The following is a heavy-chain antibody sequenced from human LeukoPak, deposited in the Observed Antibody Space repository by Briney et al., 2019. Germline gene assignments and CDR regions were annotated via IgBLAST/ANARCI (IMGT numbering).Heavy chain of an antibody. Sequence: GGSLRLSCAASGFTFSSYSMNWVRQAPGKGLEWVSSISSSSSYIYYADSVKGRFTISRDNAKNSLYLQMNSLRAEDTAVYYCAREYYYNSSGYGSFKYWGQGTQVTVSS. CDR1: GFTFSSYS. V-gene: IGHV3-21*01. CDR3: AREYYYNSSGYGSFKY. CDR2: ISSSSSYI. D-gene: IGHD3-22*01. J-gene: IGHJ4*02.